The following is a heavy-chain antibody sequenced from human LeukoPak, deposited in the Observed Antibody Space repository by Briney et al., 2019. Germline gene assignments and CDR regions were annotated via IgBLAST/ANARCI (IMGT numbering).Heavy chain of an antibody. Sequence: SETLSLTCAVYGGSFSGYYWSWIRQPPGKGLEWIGEINHSGSTNYNPSLKSRVTISVDTSKKQFSLKLSSVTAADTAVYYCARGQYPGYFDLWGRGTLVTVSS. CDR2: INHSGST. CDR1: GGSFSGYY. CDR3: ARGQYPGYFDL. D-gene: IGHD2-2*02. J-gene: IGHJ2*01. V-gene: IGHV4-34*01.